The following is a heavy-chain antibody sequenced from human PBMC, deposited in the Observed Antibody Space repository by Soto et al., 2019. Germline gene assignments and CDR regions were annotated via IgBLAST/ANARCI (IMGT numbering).Heavy chain of an antibody. CDR2: IRYDGSNK. J-gene: IGHJ4*02. CDR1: GFTFSSYG. D-gene: IGHD6-19*01. CDR3: ARGRGGSGLYYFDY. V-gene: IGHV3-33*01. Sequence: QVQLVESGGGVVQPGRSLRLSCAASGFTFSSYGMHWVRQAPGKGLEWVAVIRYDGSNKYYADSVKGRFTISRDNSKNTLYLQMNSLRAEDTAVYYCARGRGGSGLYYFDYWGQGTLVTVSS.